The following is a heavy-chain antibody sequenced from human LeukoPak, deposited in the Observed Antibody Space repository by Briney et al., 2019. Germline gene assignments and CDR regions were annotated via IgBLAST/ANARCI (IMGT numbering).Heavy chain of an antibody. CDR2: ISYDGSNK. Sequence: GGSLRLSCAASGFTFSSYGMHWVRQAPGKGLEWVAVISYDGSNKYYADSVKGRFTISRDNSKNTLYLQMNSLRAEDTAMYYCAKDPTYYDILTGYYLGWYFDLWGRGTLVTVSP. V-gene: IGHV3-30*18. CDR3: AKDPTYYDILTGYYLGWYFDL. CDR1: GFTFSSYG. J-gene: IGHJ2*01. D-gene: IGHD3-9*01.